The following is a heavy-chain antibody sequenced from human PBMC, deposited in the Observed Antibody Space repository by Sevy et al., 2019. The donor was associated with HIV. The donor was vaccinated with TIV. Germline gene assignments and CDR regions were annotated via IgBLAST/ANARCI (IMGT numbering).Heavy chain of an antibody. CDR2: IYHSGST. V-gene: IGHV4-30-2*01. Sequence: SETLSLTCAVSGGSISSGGYSWSWIRQPPGKGLEWIGYIYHSGSTYYNPSLKSRVTISVDRSKNQFSLKLSSVTAADTAVYYCARAMVRGPYDAFGIWGQGTMVTVSS. CDR1: GGSISSGGYS. D-gene: IGHD3-10*01. J-gene: IGHJ3*02. CDR3: ARAMVRGPYDAFGI.